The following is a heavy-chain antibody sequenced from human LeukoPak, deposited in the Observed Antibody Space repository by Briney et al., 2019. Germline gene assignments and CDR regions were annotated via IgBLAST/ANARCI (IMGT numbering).Heavy chain of an antibody. CDR3: ARVSALRSSGWFGVFVF. CDR1: GLTFTSFT. CDR2: ISGSDTST. V-gene: IGHV3-23*01. J-gene: IGHJ4*02. Sequence: GRSLRLSFAASGLTFTSFTMRWVSQAPGKWMGWVSCISGSDTSTYSADSLNSRSITCRDSSHRTLYLHMSSLRAEDTSIYYCARVSALRSSGWFGVFVFWGQGTLVTVSS. D-gene: IGHD6-19*01.